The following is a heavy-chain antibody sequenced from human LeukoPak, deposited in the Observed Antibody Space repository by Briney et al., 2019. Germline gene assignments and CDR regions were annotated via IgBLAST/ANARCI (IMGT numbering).Heavy chain of an antibody. J-gene: IGHJ1*01. CDR2: INPDGRDT. CDR1: GFTFNRCW. Sequence: PGGSLRLSCVVSGFTFNRCWMNWVRQALGKGLEWVAHINPDGRDTYYVDSVKGRFTISRDNAQNSMCLQMNSLRVEDTAVYYCTSWGDTTAEYFQRWGQGTLVTVSS. V-gene: IGHV3-7*01. D-gene: IGHD2-21*02. CDR3: TSWGDTTAEYFQR.